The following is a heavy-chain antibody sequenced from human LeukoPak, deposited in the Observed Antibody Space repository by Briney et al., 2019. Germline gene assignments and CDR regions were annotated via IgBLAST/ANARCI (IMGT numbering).Heavy chain of an antibody. D-gene: IGHD6-25*01. CDR2: IWYDGSNK. J-gene: IGHJ4*02. V-gene: IGHV3-33*01. CDR1: GFTFSSYG. Sequence: GGSLRLSCAASGFTFSSYGMHWGRQAPGKGLEWVAVIWYDGSNKYYVDSVKGRFTISRDNPKNTLYLQMSSLRAEDTAVYYCARGRYSSGFVEYWGQGTLVTVS. CDR3: ARGRYSSGFVEY.